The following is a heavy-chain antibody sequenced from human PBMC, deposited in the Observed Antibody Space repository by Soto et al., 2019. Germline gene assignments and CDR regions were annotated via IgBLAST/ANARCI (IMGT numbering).Heavy chain of an antibody. V-gene: IGHV4-39*01. J-gene: IGHJ6*02. CDR1: GGSISSSSYS. Sequence: QLQLQESGPRLVKPSETLSLTCSVSGGSISSSSYSWGWIRQPPGKGLEWIGTIYYSGSTHYNPSLEGRGAISADPPNNQLSLRLSSVTAADTAVYYCGRQPGHCGSTTCFGYYSVDVWGQGTTVTVS. D-gene: IGHD2-2*01. CDR3: GRQPGHCGSTTCFGYYSVDV. CDR2: IYYSGST.